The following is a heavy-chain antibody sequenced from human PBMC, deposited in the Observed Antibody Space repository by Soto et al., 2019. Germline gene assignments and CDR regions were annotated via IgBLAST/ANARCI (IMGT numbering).Heavy chain of an antibody. D-gene: IGHD2-2*01. Sequence: SETLSLTFTVSGGSFSPNYRSWIRQPPGKGLEWFGYSYYDGTARHNPSLKSRVTISLETSRSQFSLRLSSVTAADTAVYYCARLGKNYQSLDPWGPGNLVTVSS. V-gene: IGHV4-59*08. CDR3: ARLGKNYQSLDP. CDR1: GGSFSPNY. CDR2: SYYDGTA. J-gene: IGHJ5*02.